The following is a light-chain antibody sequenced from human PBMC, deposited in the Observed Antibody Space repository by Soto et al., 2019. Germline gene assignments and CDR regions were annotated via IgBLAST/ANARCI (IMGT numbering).Light chain of an antibody. V-gene: IGKV3-15*01. CDR2: GAS. CDR1: QSISSL. CDR3: QQYYDWPIT. Sequence: SQSPCTLSLSTGERATLSCRASQSISSLLAWYQQKRGQAPRLLIYGASTRATGIPARFSGSGSGTDFTLTISSLQSEDFAVYYCQQYYDWPITFGQGTRLAI. J-gene: IGKJ5*01.